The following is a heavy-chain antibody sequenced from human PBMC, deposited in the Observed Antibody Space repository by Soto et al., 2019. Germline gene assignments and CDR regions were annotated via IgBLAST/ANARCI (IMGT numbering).Heavy chain of an antibody. CDR2: MNPNSGNT. Sequence: QVQLVQSGAEVKKPGASVKVSCKASGYSFTSYDINWVRQATGQGLEWMVRMNPNSGNTDSAQRFQGRVTMARDTSISTAYMELSSLRSEDTAVYVCARVLGYCPNGFCYKRDYWGQGTLVTVSS. J-gene: IGHJ4*02. CDR3: ARVLGYCPNGFCYKRDY. V-gene: IGHV1-8*01. D-gene: IGHD2-8*01. CDR1: GYSFTSYD.